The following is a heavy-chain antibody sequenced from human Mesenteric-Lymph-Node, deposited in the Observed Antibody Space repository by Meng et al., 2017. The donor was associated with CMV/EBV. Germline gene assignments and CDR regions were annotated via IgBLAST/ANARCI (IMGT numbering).Heavy chain of an antibody. J-gene: IGHJ4*02. CDR2: IYTTGST. Sequence: QVQLQESGPGLVKPSHTLSLTRTVSGDSISSGNNYWSCIRQPAGKGLEWIGRIYTTGSTSYNPSLKSRVTISVDTSKNQFSLTFRSVTAADTAMYYCARASCSGGTCYDPVFYFDYWGRGTLVTVSS. CDR1: GDSISSGNNY. D-gene: IGHD2-15*01. V-gene: IGHV4-61*02. CDR3: ARASCSGGTCYDPVFYFDY.